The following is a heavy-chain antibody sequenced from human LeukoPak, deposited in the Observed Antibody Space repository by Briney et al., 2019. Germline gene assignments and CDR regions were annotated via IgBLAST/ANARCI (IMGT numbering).Heavy chain of an antibody. D-gene: IGHD3-16*01. Sequence: PGGSLRLSCAASGFTFSSYAMSWVRQAPGKGLEWVSAISGSGGSTYYADSVKGRFTISRDNSKSTLSLQMNSLRAEDTAVYYCVRDPGGVLRVFDNWGQGTLVTVSS. J-gene: IGHJ4*02. CDR1: GFTFSSYA. CDR2: ISGSGGST. V-gene: IGHV3-23*01. CDR3: VRDPGGVLRVFDN.